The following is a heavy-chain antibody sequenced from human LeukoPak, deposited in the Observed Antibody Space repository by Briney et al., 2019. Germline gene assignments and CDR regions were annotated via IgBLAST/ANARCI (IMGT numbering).Heavy chain of an antibody. CDR3: ARGLRPYFDWLPHYYYYMDV. CDR1: GYTFTSYD. V-gene: IGHV1-8*03. CDR2: MNPNSGNT. Sequence: ASVKVSCKASGYTFTSYDINWVRQATGQGLEWMGWMNPNSGNTGYAQKFQGRVTITRNTSISTAYMELSSLRSEDTAVYYCARGLRPYFDWLPHYYYYMDVWGKGTTVTVSS. D-gene: IGHD3-9*01. J-gene: IGHJ6*03.